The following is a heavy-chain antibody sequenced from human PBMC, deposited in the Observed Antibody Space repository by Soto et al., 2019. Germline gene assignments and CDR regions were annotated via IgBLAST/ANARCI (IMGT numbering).Heavy chain of an antibody. CDR3: VKVSTFYDILTGYYSTNFFDP. CDR1: GFTFSEYS. CDR2: ISSDGDIT. Sequence: LRLSCSASGFTFSEYSMHWVRQAPGKGLQYVSTISSDGDITYYADSVKGRFTTSRDNSKNTLYLQMNSLRPEDTAVYYCVKVSTFYDILTGYYSTNFFDPWGQGTLVTVSS. V-gene: IGHV3-64D*06. D-gene: IGHD3-9*01. J-gene: IGHJ5*02.